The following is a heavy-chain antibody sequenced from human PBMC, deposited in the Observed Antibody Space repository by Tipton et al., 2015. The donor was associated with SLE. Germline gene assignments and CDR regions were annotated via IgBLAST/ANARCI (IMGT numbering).Heavy chain of an antibody. Sequence: TLSLTCVVYGGSFSDYSWSWIRQSPGKGLEWIGEINHSGSTNYNPSLKSRVTISVDTSKIQFSLKLSSVTAADTAVYYCARDSGRRYCSGGSCPFEFWGQGTLVTVSS. V-gene: IGHV4-34*01. CDR1: GGSFSDYS. CDR2: INHSGST. CDR3: ARDSGRRYCSGGSCPFEF. J-gene: IGHJ4*02. D-gene: IGHD2-15*01.